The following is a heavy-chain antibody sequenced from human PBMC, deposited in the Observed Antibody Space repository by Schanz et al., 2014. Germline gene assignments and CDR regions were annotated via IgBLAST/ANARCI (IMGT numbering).Heavy chain of an antibody. V-gene: IGHV3-15*04. Sequence: VQLVESGGGVVQPGGSLRLSCAASGFTFSDHYMSWVRQAPGKGLEWVGRIENNANGATTDYAAPVKGRFTVSRDDSRNTLYLQMNTLRTDDTALYYCTTFNNRDALYIWGQGTMVSVSS. CDR1: GFTFSDHY. D-gene: IGHD1-20*01. J-gene: IGHJ3*02. CDR2: IENNANGATT. CDR3: TTFNNRDALYI.